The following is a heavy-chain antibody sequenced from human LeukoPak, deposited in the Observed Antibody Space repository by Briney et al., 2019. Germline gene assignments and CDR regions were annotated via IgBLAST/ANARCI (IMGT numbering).Heavy chain of an antibody. CDR3: AKDPLSGSPYYFDY. V-gene: IGHV3-30*02. CDR1: GFTFSSYG. D-gene: IGHD3-10*01. J-gene: IGHJ4*02. Sequence: GGSLRLSCAASGFTFSSYGMHWVRQAPGKGLEWVAFIRYDGSNKYYADSVKGRFTISRDNSKNTLYLQMNSLRAEDTAVYYCAKDPLSGSPYYFDYWGQGTLVTVSS. CDR2: IRYDGSNK.